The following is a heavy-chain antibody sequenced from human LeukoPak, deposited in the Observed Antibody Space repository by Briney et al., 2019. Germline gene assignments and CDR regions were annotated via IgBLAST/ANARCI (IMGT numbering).Heavy chain of an antibody. CDR1: GFTVSSNY. V-gene: IGHV3-66*01. Sequence: AGSLRLSCAASGFTVSSNYMSWVRQAPGKGLEWVSIIYRVSSTFYADSVEGRFTISRDNSKNTLYLQMNSLRVEDTAIYYCARDGGNNSWYGMDVWGQGTTVTVSS. D-gene: IGHD4-23*01. CDR2: IYRVSST. J-gene: IGHJ6*02. CDR3: ARDGGNNSWYGMDV.